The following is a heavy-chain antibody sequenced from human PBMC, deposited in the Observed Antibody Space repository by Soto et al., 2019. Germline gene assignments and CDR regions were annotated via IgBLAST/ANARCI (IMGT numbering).Heavy chain of an antibody. V-gene: IGHV4-4*02. Sequence: PSETLSLTCAVSGGSISSSNWWSWVRQPPGKGLEWIGEINHSGSTNYNPSLKSRVTISVDTSKNQFSLKLSSVTAADTAVYYCARGYRGIPIFGVVRGAFDIWGQGTMVTVSS. CDR3: ARGYRGIPIFGVVRGAFDI. J-gene: IGHJ3*02. CDR1: GGSISSSNW. D-gene: IGHD3-3*01. CDR2: INHSGST.